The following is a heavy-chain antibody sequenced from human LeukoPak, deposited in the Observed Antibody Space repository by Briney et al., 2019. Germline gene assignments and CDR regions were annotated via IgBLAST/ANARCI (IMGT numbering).Heavy chain of an antibody. CDR3: ARSPLVPPAQAIYYYYYMDV. CDR2: IYYSGST. J-gene: IGHJ6*03. Sequence: SETLSLTCTVSGGSISSSSYYWGWIRQPPGKGLEWIGSIYYSGSTYYNPSLKSRVTISVDTSKNQFSLKLSSVTAADTAVYYCARSPLVPPAQAIYYYYYMDVWGKGTTVTISS. CDR1: GGSISSSSYY. D-gene: IGHD2-2*01. V-gene: IGHV4-39*01.